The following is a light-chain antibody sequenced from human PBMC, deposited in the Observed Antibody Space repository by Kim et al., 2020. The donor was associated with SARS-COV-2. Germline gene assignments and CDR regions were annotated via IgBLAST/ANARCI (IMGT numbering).Light chain of an antibody. Sequence: GQSVTIPCTGTSSDVGGYNYVSWYQQHPGKAPKLMIYEVSKRPSGVPDRFSGSKSGNTASLTVSGLQAEDEADYYCISYAGSNNYVFGTGTKVTVL. CDR1: SSDVGGYNY. CDR2: EVS. V-gene: IGLV2-8*01. CDR3: ISYAGSNNYV. J-gene: IGLJ1*01.